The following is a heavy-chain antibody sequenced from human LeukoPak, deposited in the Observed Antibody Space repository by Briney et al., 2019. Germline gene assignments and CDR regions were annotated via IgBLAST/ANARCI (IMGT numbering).Heavy chain of an antibody. V-gene: IGHV3-66*02. CDR1: GFTVRSNY. D-gene: IGHD2-2*01. J-gene: IGHJ4*02. CDR2: IYSGGST. CDR3: ETRDDQLLSVD. Sequence: GGSLRLSXAASGFTVRSNYMSWVRQAPGKGLEWVSIIYSGGSTYYADYVKGRFTISRDNSKNTLYLQMNSLRVEDTAVYYCETRDDQLLSVDWGQGPLVTVSS.